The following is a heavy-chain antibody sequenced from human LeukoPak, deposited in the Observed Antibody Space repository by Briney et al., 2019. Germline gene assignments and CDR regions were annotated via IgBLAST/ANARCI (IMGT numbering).Heavy chain of an antibody. Sequence: GGSLRLSCAASGFTFSDYYMSWIRQAPGKGLEWVSYISNSSSYTNYADSVKGRFTISRDNAKNSLYLQMNSLRAEDTAVYYCARDPGVLRYFDWPAGLDYWGQGTLVTVSS. D-gene: IGHD3-9*01. V-gene: IGHV3-11*05. J-gene: IGHJ4*02. CDR2: ISNSSSYT. CDR3: ARDPGVLRYFDWPAGLDY. CDR1: GFTFSDYY.